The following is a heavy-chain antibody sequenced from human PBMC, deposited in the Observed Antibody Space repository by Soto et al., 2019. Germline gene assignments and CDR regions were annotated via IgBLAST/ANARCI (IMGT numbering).Heavy chain of an antibody. J-gene: IGHJ6*03. CDR3: AREASGDPHYYYYYMDV. D-gene: IGHD6-25*01. CDR1: GFTVSSNY. CDR2: IYSGGST. V-gene: IGHV3-66*01. Sequence: GGSLRLSCAASGFTVSSNYMSWVRQAPGKGLEWVSVIYSGGSTYYADSVKGRFTISRDNSKNTLYLQMNSLRAEDTAVYYCAREASGDPHYYYYYMDVWGKGTTVTVSS.